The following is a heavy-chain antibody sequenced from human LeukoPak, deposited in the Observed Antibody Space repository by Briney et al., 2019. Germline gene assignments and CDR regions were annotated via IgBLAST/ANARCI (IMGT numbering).Heavy chain of an antibody. CDR3: AKGYCSSTTCSVDY. V-gene: IGHV3-30*02. Sequence: SGGSLRLSCAAYGFTFSSYGMHWVRQAPGKGLEWVAFIRHDGSNKYYADSVKGRFTISRDNSKNTLYLQMNSLRAEDTAVYYCAKGYCSSTTCSVDYWGQGTLVTVSS. D-gene: IGHD2-2*01. J-gene: IGHJ4*02. CDR1: GFTFSSYG. CDR2: IRHDGSNK.